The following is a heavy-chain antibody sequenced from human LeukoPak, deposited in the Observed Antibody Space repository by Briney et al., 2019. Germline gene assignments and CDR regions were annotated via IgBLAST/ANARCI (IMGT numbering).Heavy chain of an antibody. Sequence: GGSLRLSCAASGFTFSDYYMSWIRQAPGKGLEWVSYISSSGSSIDYADSVKGRFTISRDNAKNSLYLQMNSLRAEDTAVYYCARVPRYCSGGSCYHNDYWGQGTLVTVSS. CDR1: GFTFSDYY. CDR3: ARVPRYCSGGSCYHNDY. CDR2: ISSSGSSI. D-gene: IGHD2-15*01. J-gene: IGHJ4*02. V-gene: IGHV3-11*01.